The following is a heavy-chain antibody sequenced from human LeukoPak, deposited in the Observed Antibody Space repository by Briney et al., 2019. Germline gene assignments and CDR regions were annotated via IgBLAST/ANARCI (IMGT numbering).Heavy chain of an antibody. J-gene: IGHJ4*02. CDR3: AKEVVATIPPL. V-gene: IGHV3-23*01. CDR1: GFNLSNCA. CDR2: IDTKGVRT. D-gene: IGHD5-12*01. Sequence: PGGSLRLSCAASGFNLSNCAMTWVRQAPGKGLEWVSGIDTKGVRTYYADSVMGRFTISRDNSKNTLYLQMNSLRAEDTAVYYCAKEVVATIPPLWGQGTLVTVSS.